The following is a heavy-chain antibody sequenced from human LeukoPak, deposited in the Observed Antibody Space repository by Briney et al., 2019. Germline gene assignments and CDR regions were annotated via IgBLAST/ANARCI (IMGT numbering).Heavy chain of an antibody. CDR2: IKQDSSKK. CDR3: TRVGYIDEGIDY. D-gene: IGHD5-24*01. J-gene: IGHJ4*02. CDR1: GFTFSSYW. V-gene: IGHV3-7*04. Sequence: GGSLRLSCAASGFTFSSYWMSWVRQAPGKGREWVANIKQDSSKKSYVDSVKGRFTISRDNAKNSLYLQMNSLRAEDTAIYYCTRVGYIDEGIDYWGQGTLVTVSS.